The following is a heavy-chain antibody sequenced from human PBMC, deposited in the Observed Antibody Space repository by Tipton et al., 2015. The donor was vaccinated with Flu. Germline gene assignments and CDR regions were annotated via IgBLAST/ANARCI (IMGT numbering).Heavy chain of an antibody. V-gene: IGHV4-4*07. D-gene: IGHD3-10*01. CDR3: ARVGLWFGESGDYYYMDV. Sequence: TLSLTCTVSGGSISSYYWSWIRQPAGKGLEWIGRIYTSGSTNYNPSLKSRVTISVDTSKNQFSLKLSSVTAADTAVYYCARVGLWFGESGDYYYMDVWGKGTTVTVSS. J-gene: IGHJ6*03. CDR2: IYTSGST. CDR1: GGSISSYY.